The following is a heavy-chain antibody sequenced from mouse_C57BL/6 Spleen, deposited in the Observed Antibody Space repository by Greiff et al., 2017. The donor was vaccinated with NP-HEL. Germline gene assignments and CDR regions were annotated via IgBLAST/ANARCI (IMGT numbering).Heavy chain of an antibody. V-gene: IGHV1-69*01. D-gene: IGHD1-1*01. CDR1: GYTFTSYW. CDR3: ARKDYGSPAMDY. J-gene: IGHJ4*01. Sequence: QVQLQQPGAELVMPGASVKLSCKASGYTFTSYWMHWVKQRPGPGLEWIGEIDPSDSYTNYNQKFKGKSTLTVDKSSSTAYMQLSSLTSEDSAVYYCARKDYGSPAMDYWGQGTSVTVSS. CDR2: IDPSDSYT.